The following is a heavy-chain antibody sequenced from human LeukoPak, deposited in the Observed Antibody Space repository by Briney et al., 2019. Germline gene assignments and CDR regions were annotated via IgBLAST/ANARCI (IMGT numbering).Heavy chain of an antibody. CDR2: IYSSGST. D-gene: IGHD2-2*01. CDR3: ARATNLENFIVVTGYFDL. CDR1: GGSISSGSYY. V-gene: IGHV4-61*02. J-gene: IGHJ2*01. Sequence: SETLSLTCTVSGGSISSGSYYWIWIRQPAGKGLEWIGRIYSSGSTNYNPSLKSRVTISVDKCKNHFSLQLNSVTPEDTALYYCARATNLENFIVVTGYFDLWGRGTLVTVSS.